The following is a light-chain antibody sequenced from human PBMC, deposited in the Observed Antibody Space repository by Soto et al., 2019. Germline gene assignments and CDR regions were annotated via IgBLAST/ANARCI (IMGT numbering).Light chain of an antibody. Sequence: QSVLTQPPSVSGAPGQKITMSCTGSSSNIGAGYDVHWYQQIPGAAPRLLIYAYNNRPSGVPDRFSASKSGTSASLAITGLRGEDEANYYCQSYDPSLSGVFFGAGTKLTVL. V-gene: IGLV1-40*01. CDR2: AYN. CDR1: SSNIGAGYD. J-gene: IGLJ2*01. CDR3: QSYDPSLSGVF.